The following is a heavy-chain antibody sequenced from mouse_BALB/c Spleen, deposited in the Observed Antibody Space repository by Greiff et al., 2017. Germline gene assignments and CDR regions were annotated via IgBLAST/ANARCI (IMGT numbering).Heavy chain of an antibody. Sequence: QVQLQQPGAELVKPGASVKLSCKASGYTFTSYWMHWVKQRPGQGLEWIGEIDPSDSYTNYNQKFKGKATLTVDKSSSTAYMQLSSLTSEDSAVYYCARQLGLLYFDSWGQGTTLTVSS. V-gene: IGHV1-69*02. J-gene: IGHJ2*01. D-gene: IGHD3-1*01. CDR1: GYTFTSYW. CDR2: IDPSDSYT. CDR3: ARQLGLLYFDS.